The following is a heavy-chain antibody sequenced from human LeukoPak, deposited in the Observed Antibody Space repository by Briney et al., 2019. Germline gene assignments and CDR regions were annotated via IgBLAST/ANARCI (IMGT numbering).Heavy chain of an antibody. D-gene: IGHD2-15*01. V-gene: IGHV3-23*01. CDR1: GFTYSSSA. J-gene: IGHJ4*02. Sequence: AGGSLRLSCAASGFTYSSSARSWVRQAPAKGLEWVSAVSDNGGYTYYADSVQGRFTISRDNSKSTLCLQMNSLRAEDTAVYYCAKQLGYCSDGSCYFPYWGQGTLVTVSS. CDR3: AKQLGYCSDGSCYFPY. CDR2: VSDNGGYT.